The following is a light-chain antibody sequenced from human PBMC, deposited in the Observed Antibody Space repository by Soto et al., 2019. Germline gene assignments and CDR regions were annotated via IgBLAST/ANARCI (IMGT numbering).Light chain of an antibody. CDR3: HQYNFWPT. J-gene: IGKJ1*01. CDR1: QSVSNS. Sequence: EIVMTQSPATLSVSPGERATLSCRASQSVSNSLAWYQQKPGQAPRILIHGASTRATGIPARLSGSGSGTEFTLTISSLQSEDFAVYYCHQYNFWPTFGQGTKVDI. V-gene: IGKV3-15*01. CDR2: GAS.